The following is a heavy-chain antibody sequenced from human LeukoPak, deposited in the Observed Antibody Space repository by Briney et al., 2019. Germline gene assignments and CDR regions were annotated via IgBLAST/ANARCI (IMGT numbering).Heavy chain of an antibody. D-gene: IGHD3-22*01. CDR3: ARDLGTRYYDSSGTDAFDI. J-gene: IGHJ3*02. Sequence: SETLSLTCTVSGGSISSSSYYWDWIRQPPGKGLEWIGRIYYSGSTNYSPSLKSRVTISVDTSKNQFSLKLSSVTAADTALYYCARDLGTRYYDSSGTDAFDIWGQGTMVTVSS. V-gene: IGHV4-61*01. CDR1: GGSISSSSYY. CDR2: IYYSGST.